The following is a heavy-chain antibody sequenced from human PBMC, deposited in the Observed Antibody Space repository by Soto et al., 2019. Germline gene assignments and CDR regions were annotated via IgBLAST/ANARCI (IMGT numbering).Heavy chain of an antibody. CDR3: ARGRRFTSSWFFFHS. V-gene: IGHV4-30-4*01. CDR2: IYHSGST. J-gene: IGHJ4*02. D-gene: IGHD6-13*01. Sequence: SETLSLTCTVSGGFISGGDYYWSWIRQPPGKGLEWIGYIYHSGSTDYNPSLKSRVIISVDTSKNQFSLKLSSVTAADTAVYYCARGRRFTSSWFFFHSWGQGTLVTVS. CDR1: GGFISGGDYY.